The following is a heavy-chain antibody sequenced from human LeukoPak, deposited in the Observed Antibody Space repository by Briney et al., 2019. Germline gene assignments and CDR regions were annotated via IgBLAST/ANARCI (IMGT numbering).Heavy chain of an antibody. CDR3: TRRVDATRWYDP. V-gene: IGHV3-74*01. CDR2: INGDGSTT. D-gene: IGHD2-15*01. J-gene: IGHJ5*02. Sequence: GGSLRLSCAGSGFSFSTYWMHWVRQAPGEGLVWVSRINGDGSTTNYADSVKGRFTISRDNAKNTLYLQMNSLRAEDTAVYYCTRRVDATRWYDPWGQGTLVTVSS. CDR1: GFSFSTYW.